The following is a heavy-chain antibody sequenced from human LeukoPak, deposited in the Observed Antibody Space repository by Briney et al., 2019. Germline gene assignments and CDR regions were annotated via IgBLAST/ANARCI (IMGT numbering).Heavy chain of an antibody. CDR2: ISGSGGST. D-gene: IGHD2-21*02. Sequence: GGSLRLSCAASGFTFSSYAMSWVRQAPGNRLEWVSAISGSGGSTYYADSVKGRFTISRDNSKNTLYLQMNSLRAEDTAVYYCANTRALTPAYCGADCYSSDYWGQGTLVTVSS. J-gene: IGHJ4*02. CDR3: ANTRALTPAYCGADCYSSDY. V-gene: IGHV3-23*01. CDR1: GFTFSSYA.